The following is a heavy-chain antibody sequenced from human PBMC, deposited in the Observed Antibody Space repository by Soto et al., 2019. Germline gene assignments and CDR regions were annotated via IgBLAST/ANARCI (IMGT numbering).Heavy chain of an antibody. CDR1: GHTFTSYA. D-gene: IGHD2-15*01. CDR3: ARGVIADIFDY. Sequence: QVQLVQSGAEVKKPGASVKVSCKTSGHTFTSYAMHWVRQAPGQRLEWMGWINAGNGNTKYSQNFQGRVTITRDTSASTTYMELNSLRSEDMAVYYCARGVIADIFDYWGQGTLVTVSS. V-gene: IGHV1-3*01. CDR2: INAGNGNT. J-gene: IGHJ4*02.